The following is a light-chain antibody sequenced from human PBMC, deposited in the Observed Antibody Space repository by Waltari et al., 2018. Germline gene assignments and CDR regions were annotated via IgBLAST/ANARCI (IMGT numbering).Light chain of an antibody. J-gene: IGLJ2*01. CDR2: EGS. Sequence: QSALTQPASVSGSPGQSITTPSTATSSDIGRYKLVSWYQQHPGRAPKLLVYEGSKRPSGVSSRFSGAKSGNTASLTISGLQAEDEANYYCCSFASPNTVIFGGGTKLTVL. CDR3: CSFASPNTVI. V-gene: IGLV2-23*03. CDR1: SSDIGRYKL.